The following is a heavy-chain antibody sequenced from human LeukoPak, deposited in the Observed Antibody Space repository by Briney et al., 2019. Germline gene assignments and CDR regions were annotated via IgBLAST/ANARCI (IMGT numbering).Heavy chain of an antibody. D-gene: IGHD3-3*01. J-gene: IGHJ6*02. CDR3: ARGLAPLRLRANYYYYGMDV. V-gene: IGHV4-34*01. CDR1: GGSFSGYY. Sequence: SETLSLTCAVYGGSFSGYYWSWIRQPPGKGLEWIGEINHSGSTNYNPPLKSRVTISVDTSKNQFSLKLSSVTAADTAVYYCARGLAPLRLRANYYYYGMDVWGQGTTVTVSS. CDR2: INHSGST.